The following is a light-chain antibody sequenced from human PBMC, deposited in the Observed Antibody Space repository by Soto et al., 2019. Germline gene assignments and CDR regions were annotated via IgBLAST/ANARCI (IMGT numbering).Light chain of an antibody. CDR2: DNN. Sequence: QSVLTQPPSVSAAPGQKVTISCSGSRSNIGNNYVSWYQQVPGTVPRLLIYDNNKRPSGTPYRFSGSKSGTSATLGITGLQTGDEADYFCGTWDTSLNAGVFGGGTKVTVL. J-gene: IGLJ2*01. V-gene: IGLV1-51*01. CDR3: GTWDTSLNAGV. CDR1: RSNIGNNY.